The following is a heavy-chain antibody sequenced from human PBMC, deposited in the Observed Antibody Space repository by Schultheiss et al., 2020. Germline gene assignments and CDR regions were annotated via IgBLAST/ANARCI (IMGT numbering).Heavy chain of an antibody. CDR1: GFTFSDEY. CDR2: ISPSAHDI. CDR3: ARSGFIAAAGTPRYYYYYMDV. D-gene: IGHD6-13*01. Sequence: GGSLRLSCVGSGFTFSDEYMTWLRQTPGKGPEWVSYISPSAHDINYADSVRGRFAISRDNAKNSAYLQMNSLRAEDTAVYYCARSGFIAAAGTPRYYYYYMDVWGKGTTVTVSS. V-gene: IGHV3-11*04. J-gene: IGHJ6*03.